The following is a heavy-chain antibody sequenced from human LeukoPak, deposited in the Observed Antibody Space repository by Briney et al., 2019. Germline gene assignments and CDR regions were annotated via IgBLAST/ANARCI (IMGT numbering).Heavy chain of an antibody. Sequence: GGSLRLSCAASGFTFSSYWMSWVRQAPGKGLEWVANIKQDGSEKYYVDSVKGRLTISRDNAKNSLYLQMNSLRAEDTAVYYCARVRRVSFAGSGIPGFDPWGQGTLVTVSS. CDR2: IKQDGSEK. CDR3: ARVRRVSFAGSGIPGFDP. V-gene: IGHV3-7*01. J-gene: IGHJ5*02. CDR1: GFTFSSYW. D-gene: IGHD3-10*01.